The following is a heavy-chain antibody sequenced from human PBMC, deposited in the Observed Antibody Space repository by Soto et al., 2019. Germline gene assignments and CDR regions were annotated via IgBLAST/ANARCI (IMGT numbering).Heavy chain of an antibody. V-gene: IGHV1-69*19. J-gene: IGHJ4*02. CDR3: QREVQVHTPAFVY. Sequence: QVQLVQSVAEMKKPGSSVKVSCQSSGGTFNTYAMNWVRHAPGQGPEWMGDISPMFGAANYAPKFQGRVTITADESTGTSYMHLSSLTSEDTALYFCQREVQVHTPAFVYWGQGTLVTVSS. D-gene: IGHD3-10*01. CDR1: GGTFNTYA. CDR2: ISPMFGAA.